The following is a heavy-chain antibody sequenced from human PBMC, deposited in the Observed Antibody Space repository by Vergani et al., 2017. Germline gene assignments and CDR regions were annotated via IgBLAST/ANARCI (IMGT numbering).Heavy chain of an antibody. CDR2: IWYNGDNK. CDR3: AKGSVDSSGWYYLDY. D-gene: IGHD6-19*01. V-gene: IGHV3-33*06. CDR1: GFSFSSYG. Sequence: QVQLVESGGGVVQPGRSLRLSCAASGFSFSSYGMHWVRQAPGKGLQWVAVIWYNGDNKYYAGSGKGRFTISRDNSRTTLYLQMNSLRAEDPAVYYCAKGSVDSSGWYYLDYWGQGTLVTVSS. J-gene: IGHJ4*02.